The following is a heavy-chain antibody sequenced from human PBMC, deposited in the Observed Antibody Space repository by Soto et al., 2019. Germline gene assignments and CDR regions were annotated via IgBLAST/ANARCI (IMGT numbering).Heavy chain of an antibody. V-gene: IGHV4-59*11. CDR2: ISYNGNT. CDR3: ARGNGFNLY. D-gene: IGHD2-8*01. J-gene: IGHJ4*02. Sequence: PSETLSLTCTVSGGSFSNHYWSWIRQPPGKGLEWIGYISYNGNTNYNPSLKSRVTILVDTSKSQFSLKLSSVIAADTAVYYCARGNGFNLYWGQGALVTVSS. CDR1: GGSFSNHY.